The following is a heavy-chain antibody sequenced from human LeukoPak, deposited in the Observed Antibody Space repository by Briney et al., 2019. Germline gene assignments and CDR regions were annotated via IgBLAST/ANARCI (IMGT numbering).Heavy chain of an antibody. J-gene: IGHJ4*02. D-gene: IGHD5-18*01. CDR1: GYTFTSYY. V-gene: IGHV1-46*01. CDR3: AREVRERGYSYGRYYFDY. Sequence: ASVKVSCKASGYTFTSYYIHWVRQAPGQGLEWMGVIIPSGGDTTYAQKFQGRVTMTRDTSTSTVYLELSSLRSDDTAVYFCAREVRERGYSYGRYYFDYWGQGTLVTVSS. CDR2: IIPSGGDT.